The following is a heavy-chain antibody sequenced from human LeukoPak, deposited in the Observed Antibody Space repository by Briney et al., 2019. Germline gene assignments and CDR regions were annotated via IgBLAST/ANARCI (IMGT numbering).Heavy chain of an antibody. CDR1: GYTFTSYD. V-gene: IGHV1-8*03. CDR2: INPNSGNT. CDR3: ARGREPWLPDY. D-gene: IGHD1-26*01. Sequence: ASVKVSCKASGYTFTSYDINWVRQATGQGLEWMGWINPNSGNTNYAQKFQGRVTITRNTSISTAYMELSSLRSEDTAVYYCARGREPWLPDYWGQGTLVTVSS. J-gene: IGHJ4*02.